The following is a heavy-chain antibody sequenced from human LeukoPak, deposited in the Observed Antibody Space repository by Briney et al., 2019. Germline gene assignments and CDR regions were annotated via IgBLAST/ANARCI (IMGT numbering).Heavy chain of an antibody. J-gene: IGHJ4*02. CDR1: GDYISSSSYY. D-gene: IGHD6-13*01. CDR3: ARGIAAAGPYDY. CDR2: IYYSGST. Sequence: PSETLSLTCTVSGDYISSSSYYWGWIRQPPGKGLEWIGSIYYSGSTYYNPSLKSRVTMSVDTSKNQFSLKLSSVTAADTAVYYCARGIAAAGPYDYWGQGTLVTVSS. V-gene: IGHV4-39*07.